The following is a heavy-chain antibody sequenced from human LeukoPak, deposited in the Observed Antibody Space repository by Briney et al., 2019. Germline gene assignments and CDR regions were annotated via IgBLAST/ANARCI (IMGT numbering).Heavy chain of an antibody. D-gene: IGHD3-9*01. Sequence: PSETLSLTCTVSGGSITSTSYYWGWIRQPPGKGLEWIGSIYFRGNTYYNPSLKSRVTISVDTSKNQFSLKLSSVTAADTAVYHCARDYTGGVRGNSDWLSGHLDCWGQGTLVTVSS. V-gene: IGHV4-39*07. CDR3: ARDYTGGVRGNSDWLSGHLDC. CDR1: GGSITSTSYY. CDR2: IYFRGNT. J-gene: IGHJ4*02.